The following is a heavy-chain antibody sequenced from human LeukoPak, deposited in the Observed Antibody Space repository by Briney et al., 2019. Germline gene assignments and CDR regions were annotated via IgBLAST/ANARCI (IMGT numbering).Heavy chain of an antibody. CDR3: AKGRVVAGSKSLTYHWLDP. Sequence: ASVKVSCKASGYTFTGYYIHWVRQAPGQGLEWVGWINPNGGGAKYAQKFRDRVTMTRDTSISTAYMGLSRLRSDDTAVYYCAKGRVVAGSKSLTYHWLDPWGQGTLVTVSS. D-gene: IGHD6-19*01. CDR2: INPNGGGA. V-gene: IGHV1-2*02. CDR1: GYTFTGYY. J-gene: IGHJ5*02.